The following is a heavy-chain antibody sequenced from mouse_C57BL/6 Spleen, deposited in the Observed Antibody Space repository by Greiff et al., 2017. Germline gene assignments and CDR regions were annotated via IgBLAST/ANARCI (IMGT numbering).Heavy chain of an antibody. Sequence: VQLQQSGPGLVKPSQSLSLTCSVTGYSITSGYYWNWIRQFPGNNLEWMGYISYDGSNNYNPSLKNRISITRDTSKNQFFLKLNSVTTEDTATYYCARQLRLRDYAMDDWGQGTSVTVSS. CDR2: ISYDGSN. D-gene: IGHD3-2*02. V-gene: IGHV3-6*01. CDR1: GYSITSGYY. CDR3: ARQLRLRDYAMDD. J-gene: IGHJ4*01.